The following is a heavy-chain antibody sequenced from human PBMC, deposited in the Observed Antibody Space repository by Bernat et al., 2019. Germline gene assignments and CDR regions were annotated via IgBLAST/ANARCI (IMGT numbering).Heavy chain of an antibody. CDR3: ARGLRTGTIDY. V-gene: IGHV4-34*01. CDR1: GGSFSGYY. J-gene: IGHJ4*02. CDR2: INHSGST. Sequence: VQLQQWGAGLLKPSETLSLTCAVYGGSFSGYYWSWIRQPPGKWLEWIGEINHSGSTNYNPSLKSRVTISVDTSKNQFSLKLSSVTAADTAVYYCARGLRTGTIDYWGQGTLVTVSS. D-gene: IGHD1-1*01.